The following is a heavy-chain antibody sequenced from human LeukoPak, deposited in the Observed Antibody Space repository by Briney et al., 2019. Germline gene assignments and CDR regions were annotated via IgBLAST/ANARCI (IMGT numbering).Heavy chain of an antibody. V-gene: IGHV4-59*10. J-gene: IGHJ3*02. Sequence: SETLSLTCAVYGVSFSSYYRSWVRQPAGKGLEWVGRISSSGSNNYNTSLKSRVTISVETSKNQFARKQRDVHTAEKAVYYYARGPYSYDSSGAFDIWGQGTMVTVSS. CDR2: ISSSGSN. D-gene: IGHD3-22*01. CDR3: ARGPYSYDSSGAFDI. CDR1: GVSFSSYY.